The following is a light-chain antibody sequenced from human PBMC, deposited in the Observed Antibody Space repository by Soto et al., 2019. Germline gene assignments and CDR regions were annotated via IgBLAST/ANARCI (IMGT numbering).Light chain of an antibody. CDR3: QSYDSSLSGYV. CDR1: SSDVGLYNY. J-gene: IGLJ1*01. CDR2: DVN. Sequence: QSALTQPRSVSGSPGQSVTISCTGTSSDVGLYNYVSWYQQEAGKAPKLIIYDVNKRPSGVPDRFSGSKSGNTASLTIAGLQAEDEGDYYCQSYDSSLSGYVFGTGTKLTVL. V-gene: IGLV2-11*01.